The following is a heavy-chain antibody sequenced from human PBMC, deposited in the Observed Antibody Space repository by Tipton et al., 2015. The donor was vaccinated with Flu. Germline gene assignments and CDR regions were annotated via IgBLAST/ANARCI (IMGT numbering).Heavy chain of an antibody. CDR1: SGSIRSTNYF. Sequence: LSLTCTVSSGSIRSTNYFCAWICQPPGKRLELIGSIYPSGTTYYNPSLKSRVTISVDTSKSQFSLMLRSVTAADTAVYYCARLSYYDVDLKNFYFDYWGQGALVTVSS. D-gene: IGHD3-10*02. CDR3: ARLSYYDVDLKNFYFDY. J-gene: IGHJ4*02. CDR2: IYPSGTT. V-gene: IGHV4-39*01.